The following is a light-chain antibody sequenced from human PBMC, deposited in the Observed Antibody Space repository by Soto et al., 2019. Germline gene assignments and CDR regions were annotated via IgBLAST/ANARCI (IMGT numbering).Light chain of an antibody. CDR3: QQYESSVT. J-gene: IGKJ1*01. CDR2: GAS. V-gene: IGKV3-20*01. CDR1: QSVSSSF. Sequence: EIVLTQSPGSLSLSPGEGATLSCRASQSVSSSFFAWYQQKPGQAPSLLIYGASRRATGVPDRFSGSGSGKAFTLSISRLAPEDFAVYYCQQYESSVTFGQGTKVEIK.